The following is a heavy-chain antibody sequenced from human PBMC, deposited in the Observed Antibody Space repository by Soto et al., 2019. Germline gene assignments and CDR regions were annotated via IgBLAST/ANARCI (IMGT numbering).Heavy chain of an antibody. CDR2: ISSSSSYI. CDR1: GFTFSSYS. CDR3: ARSVRGEFGDY. Sequence: EVQLVESGGGLVKPGGSLRLSCAASGFTFSSYSMNWVRQAPGKGLEWVSSISSSSSYIYYADSVKGRFTISRDNAKNSLYLQINSLRAEDTAVYYCARSVRGEFGDYWGQGTLVTVSS. D-gene: IGHD3-10*01. V-gene: IGHV3-21*01. J-gene: IGHJ4*02.